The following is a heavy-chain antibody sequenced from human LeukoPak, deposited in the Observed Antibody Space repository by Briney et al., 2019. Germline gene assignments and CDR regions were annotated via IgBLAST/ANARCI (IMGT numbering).Heavy chain of an antibody. Sequence: GGSLRLSCAASGFTFTSYAMSWVRQAPGKGLEWVSGISGSGGSTYYADSVKGRFTISRDNSKNTLYLQMNSLRAEDTAVHYCAKVRLLPTVTTPLYNWFDPWGQGTLVTVSS. CDR1: GFTFTSYA. CDR3: AKVRLLPTVTTPLYNWFDP. V-gene: IGHV3-23*01. J-gene: IGHJ5*02. CDR2: ISGSGGST. D-gene: IGHD4-17*01.